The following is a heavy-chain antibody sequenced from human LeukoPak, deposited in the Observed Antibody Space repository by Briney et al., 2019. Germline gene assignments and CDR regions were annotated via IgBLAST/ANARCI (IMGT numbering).Heavy chain of an antibody. CDR3: ARDRAAARTPLDY. D-gene: IGHD6-13*01. Sequence: ASVKVSCKASGYTFTGYYIHWVRQAPGQGLEWMGWINPHSGGTNYAQKFQGRVTMTRDTSISTAYMELSRLRSDDTAVYYCARDRAAARTPLDYWGQGTLVTVSS. J-gene: IGHJ4*02. V-gene: IGHV1-2*02. CDR2: INPHSGGT. CDR1: GYTFTGYY.